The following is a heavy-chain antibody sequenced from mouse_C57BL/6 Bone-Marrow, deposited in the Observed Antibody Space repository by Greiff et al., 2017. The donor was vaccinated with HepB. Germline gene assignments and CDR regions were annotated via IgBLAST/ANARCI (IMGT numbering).Heavy chain of an antibody. D-gene: IGHD2-1*01. CDR1: GFTFSSYA. J-gene: IGHJ4*01. V-gene: IGHV5-4*03. CDR2: ISDGGSYT. CDR3: ARRNGKGAMDY. Sequence: DVMLVESGGGLVKPGGSLKLSCAASGFTFSSYAMSWVRQTPEKRLEWVATISDGGSYTYYPDNVKGRFTISRDNAKNNLYLQMSHLKSEDTAMYYCARRNGKGAMDYWGQGTSVTVSS.